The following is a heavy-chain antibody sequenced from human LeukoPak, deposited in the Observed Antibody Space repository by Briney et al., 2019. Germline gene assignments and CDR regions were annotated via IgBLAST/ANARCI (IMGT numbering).Heavy chain of an antibody. CDR3: ARSDPDGLYAFDI. J-gene: IGHJ3*02. Sequence: SETLSLTCTVSGGSISSYYWSWIRQSPGKGLEWIGYIYYSGSTNYNPSLKSRVTISGDTSKNQFSLKLSSVTAADTAVYYCARSDPDGLYAFDIWGQGTMVTVSS. CDR1: GGSISSYY. V-gene: IGHV4-59*01. D-gene: IGHD3-9*01. CDR2: IYYSGST.